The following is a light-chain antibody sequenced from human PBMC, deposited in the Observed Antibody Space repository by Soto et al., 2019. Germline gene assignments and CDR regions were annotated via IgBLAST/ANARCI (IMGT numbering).Light chain of an antibody. V-gene: IGKV1-13*02. CDR2: DTS. CDR3: QQCNSYPWT. Sequence: IQMTQSPSSLSASVVYRVTITCQASQDINNYLNWYQQKPGKAPNLLIYDTSSLESGVPSRFSGSGSGTEFTLTISSLQPDDFATYYCQQCNSYPWTFGQGTKVDI. J-gene: IGKJ1*01. CDR1: QDINNY.